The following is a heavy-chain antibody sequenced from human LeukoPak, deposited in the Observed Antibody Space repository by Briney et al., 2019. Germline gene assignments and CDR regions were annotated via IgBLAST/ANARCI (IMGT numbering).Heavy chain of an antibody. CDR2: INHSGST. J-gene: IGHJ4*02. V-gene: IGHV4-34*01. D-gene: IGHD3-22*01. CDR1: GGSFSGYY. CDR3: ARSRYYDSSGY. Sequence: PSETLSLTCAVHGGSFSGYYWSWIRQPPGKGLEWIGEINHSGSTNYNPSLKSRVTISVDTSKNQFSLKLSSVTAADTAVYYCARSRYYDSSGYWGQGTLVTVSS.